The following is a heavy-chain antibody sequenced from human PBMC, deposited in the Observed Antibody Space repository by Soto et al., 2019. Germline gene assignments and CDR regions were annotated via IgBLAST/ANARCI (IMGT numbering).Heavy chain of an antibody. Sequence: QVQLVQSGAEVKKPGASVKVSCKASGYTFTSYFMHWVRQAPGQGLEWMGIINPSGGSTSYAQKLQGRVTMPRDTSTSTVYMELSSLRSEDTDVYYCARQYCSGGSCYTLDYWGQGTLVTVSS. J-gene: IGHJ4*02. D-gene: IGHD2-15*01. CDR1: GYTFTSYF. CDR3: ARQYCSGGSCYTLDY. CDR2: INPSGGST. V-gene: IGHV1-46*01.